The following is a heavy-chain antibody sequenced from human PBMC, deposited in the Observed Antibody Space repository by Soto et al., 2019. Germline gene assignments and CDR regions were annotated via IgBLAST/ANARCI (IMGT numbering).Heavy chain of an antibody. CDR3: AKDSVVATRSFDY. CDR1: GFTFSSYA. CDR2: ISGSGGST. Sequence: SLRLSCAASGFTFSSYAMSWVRQAPGKGLEWVSAISGSGGSTHYADSVKGRFTISRDNSKNTLYLQMNSLRAEDTAVYYCAKDSVVATRSFDYWGQGTLVTVSS. D-gene: IGHD5-12*01. J-gene: IGHJ4*02. V-gene: IGHV3-23*01.